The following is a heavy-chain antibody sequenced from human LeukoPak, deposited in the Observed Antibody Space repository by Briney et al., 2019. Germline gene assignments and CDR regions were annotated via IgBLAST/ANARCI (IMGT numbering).Heavy chain of an antibody. CDR3: AKEERGDGYNSPLEN. D-gene: IGHD5-24*01. CDR1: GFTFSSYA. V-gene: IGHV3-30*18. CDR2: ISYDGSNK. J-gene: IGHJ4*02. Sequence: GGSLRLSCAASGFTFSSYAMSWVRQAPGKGLEWVAVISYDGSNKYYADSVKGRFTISRDNSKNTLYLQMNSLRAEDTAVYYCAKEERGDGYNSPLENWGQGTLVTVSS.